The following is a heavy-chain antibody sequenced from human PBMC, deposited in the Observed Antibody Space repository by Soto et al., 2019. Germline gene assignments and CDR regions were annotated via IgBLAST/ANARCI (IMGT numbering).Heavy chain of an antibody. Sequence: ASVKVSCKASGYTFTGYYMHWVRQAPGQGLEWMGWINPNSGGTNYAQKFQGWVTMTRDTSISTAYMELSRLRSDDTAVYYCARTAPSGSHVDVWGQGTMVTVSS. CDR3: ARTAPSGSHVDV. J-gene: IGHJ6*02. CDR1: GYTFTGYY. V-gene: IGHV1-2*04. D-gene: IGHD3-10*01. CDR2: INPNSGGT.